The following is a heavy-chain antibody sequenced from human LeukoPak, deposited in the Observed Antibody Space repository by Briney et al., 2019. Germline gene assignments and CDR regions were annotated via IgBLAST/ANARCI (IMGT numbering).Heavy chain of an antibody. CDR1: GYSLTSYW. Sequence: GESLKISCKGSGYSLTSYWIGWVRQMPGKGLERMGIIYPGDSDTRYSPSFQGQVTISADKSISTAYLQWSSLKASDTAMYYCARRGIHYYGSGSYVGDAFDIWGQGTMVTVSS. V-gene: IGHV5-51*01. CDR3: ARRGIHYYGSGSYVGDAFDI. D-gene: IGHD3-10*01. CDR2: IYPGDSDT. J-gene: IGHJ3*02.